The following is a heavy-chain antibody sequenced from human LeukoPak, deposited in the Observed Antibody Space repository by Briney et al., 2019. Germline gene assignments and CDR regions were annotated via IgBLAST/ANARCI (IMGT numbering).Heavy chain of an antibody. V-gene: IGHV3-48*04. CDR1: GFTFSSYS. D-gene: IGHD2-2*01. J-gene: IGHJ3*02. CDR3: ARNLYCSSTSCPDAFDI. Sequence: GGSLRLSCAASGFTFSSYSMSWVRQAPGKGLEWVSYISSSSSTIYYADSVKGRFTISRDNAKNSLYLQMNSLRAEDTAVYYCARNLYCSSTSCPDAFDIWGQGTMVTVSS. CDR2: ISSSSSTI.